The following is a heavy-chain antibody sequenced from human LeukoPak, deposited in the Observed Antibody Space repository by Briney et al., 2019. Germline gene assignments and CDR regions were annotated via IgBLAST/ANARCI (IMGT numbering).Heavy chain of an antibody. CDR3: ATQPIAVAVDY. CDR2: IYYSGST. Sequence: SETLSLTCTVSGGSISSSSHYWGWIRQPPGKGLEWIGSIYYSGSTYYNPSLKSRVTISVDTSKNQFSLKLSSVTAADTAVYYCATQPIAVAVDYWGQGTLVTVSS. V-gene: IGHV4-39*01. D-gene: IGHD6-19*01. J-gene: IGHJ4*02. CDR1: GGSISSSSHY.